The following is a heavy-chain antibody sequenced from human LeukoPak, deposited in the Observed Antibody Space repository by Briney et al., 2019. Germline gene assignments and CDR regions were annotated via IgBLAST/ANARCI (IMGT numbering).Heavy chain of an antibody. CDR2: ISSSSSYI. CDR3: ARDQRYYDILTPNGY. V-gene: IGHV3-21*01. J-gene: IGHJ4*02. Sequence: PGGSLRLSCAASGFTFSSYSMNWVRQAPGKGLEWVSSISSSSSYIYYADSVKGRFTISRDNAKNSLYLQMNSLRAEDTAVYYCARDQRYYDILTPNGYWGQGTLVTVSS. D-gene: IGHD3-9*01. CDR1: GFTFSSYS.